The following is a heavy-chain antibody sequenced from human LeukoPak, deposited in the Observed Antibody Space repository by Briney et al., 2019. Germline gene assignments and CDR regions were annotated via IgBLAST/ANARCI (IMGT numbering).Heavy chain of an antibody. J-gene: IGHJ4*02. D-gene: IGHD2-21*02. Sequence: SETLSLTCTVSGGSISSYYWSWIRQPPGKGLEWIGYIYYSGSTNYNPSLKSRVTISVDTSKNQFSLKLSSVTAADTAVYYCASLNYCGGDCYSFDYWGQGTLVTVSS. V-gene: IGHV4-59*01. CDR3: ASLNYCGGDCYSFDY. CDR2: IYYSGST. CDR1: GGSISSYY.